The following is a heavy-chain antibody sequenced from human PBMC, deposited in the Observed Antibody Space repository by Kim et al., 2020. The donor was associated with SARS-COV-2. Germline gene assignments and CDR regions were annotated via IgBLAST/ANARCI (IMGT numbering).Heavy chain of an antibody. V-gene: IGHV3-21*01. CDR3: AREGVSIAAAGTDY. CDR1: GFSFSSYS. Sequence: GGSLRLSCAASGFSFSSYSMNWVRQAPGKGLEWVSSISTKRSYIYYADSVKGRFTISRDNAKNSLYLQMNSLRAEDTAVYYCAREGVSIAAAGTDYWGQGTLVTVSS. CDR2: ISTKRSYI. D-gene: IGHD6-13*01. J-gene: IGHJ4*02.